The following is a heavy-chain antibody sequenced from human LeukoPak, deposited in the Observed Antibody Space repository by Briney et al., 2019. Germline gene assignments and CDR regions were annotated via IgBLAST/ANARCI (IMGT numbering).Heavy chain of an antibody. CDR3: AIWTSGNF. V-gene: IGHV3-7*01. Sequence: FTSSASGFIFNGAWLNWVRQAPGKGLEWVANLDPSGSQKRYVDSVKGRFTISKDNPGTSLYLEMNSLRAEDTAIYCCAIWTSGNFWGQGTLVTVSS. CDR1: GFIFNGAW. CDR2: LDPSGSQK. D-gene: IGHD1-1*01. J-gene: IGHJ4*02.